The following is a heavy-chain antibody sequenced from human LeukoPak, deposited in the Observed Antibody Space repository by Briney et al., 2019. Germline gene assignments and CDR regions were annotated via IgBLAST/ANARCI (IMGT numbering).Heavy chain of an antibody. CDR3: ASTLAAAASGYFQH. Sequence: SETLSLTCTVSGGSISSYYWSWIRQPAGKGLEWIGRIYTSGSTNYNPSLKSRVTMSVDTSKNQFSLKLSSVTAADTAVYYCASTLAAAASGYFQHWGQGTLVTVSS. CDR1: GGSISSYY. J-gene: IGHJ1*01. V-gene: IGHV4-4*07. CDR2: IYTSGST. D-gene: IGHD6-13*01.